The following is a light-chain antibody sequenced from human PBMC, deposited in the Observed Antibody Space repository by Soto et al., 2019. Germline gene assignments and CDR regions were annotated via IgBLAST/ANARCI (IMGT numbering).Light chain of an antibody. CDR3: QQSYSTPPGT. CDR2: DAS. V-gene: IGKV1-39*01. Sequence: DIQMTQSPSSLSASVGDRVTITCRASQSISNYLNWYQQKPGKAPNLLIYDASSLQSGVPSRFSGSGSGTAFTLTIISLQPEDFATYYCQQSYSTPPGTFGQGTKLEIK. J-gene: IGKJ2*01. CDR1: QSISNY.